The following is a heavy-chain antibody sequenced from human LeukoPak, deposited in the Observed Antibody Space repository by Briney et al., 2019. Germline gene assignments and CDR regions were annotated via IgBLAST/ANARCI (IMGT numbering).Heavy chain of an antibody. CDR2: ISYDGSNI. Sequence: PGGSLRLSCAASGFTFSTYALHWVRQAPGKGLEWVAVISYDGSNIYYADSVKGRFTISRDNSKNTLYLQMNSLRAEDTAVYYCASISGASWGDYWGQGTLVTVSS. V-gene: IGHV3-30-3*01. CDR3: ASISGASWGDY. J-gene: IGHJ4*02. CDR1: GFTFSTYA. D-gene: IGHD3-16*01.